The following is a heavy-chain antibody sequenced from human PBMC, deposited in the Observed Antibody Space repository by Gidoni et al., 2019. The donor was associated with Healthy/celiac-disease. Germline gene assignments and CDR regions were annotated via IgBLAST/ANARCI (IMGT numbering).Heavy chain of an antibody. Sequence: EVQLVESGGGLVQPGGSLRLSCAASGFTFSSYWMRWFRQAPGKGLEWVANIKQDGSEKYYVDSVKGRFTISRDNAKNSLYLQMNSLRAEDTAVYYCARGGGYCSSTSCYGYYYYYGMDVWGQGTTVTVSS. J-gene: IGHJ6*02. V-gene: IGHV3-7*01. D-gene: IGHD2-2*01. CDR2: IKQDGSEK. CDR1: GFTFSSYW. CDR3: ARGGGYCSSTSCYGYYYYYGMDV.